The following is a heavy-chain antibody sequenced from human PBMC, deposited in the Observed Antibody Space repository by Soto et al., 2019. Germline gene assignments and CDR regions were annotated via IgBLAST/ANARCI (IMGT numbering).Heavy chain of an antibody. J-gene: IGHJ3*02. V-gene: IGHV1-18*01. D-gene: IGHD2-15*01. CDR3: ARSHWDGGKFRAFDI. CDR2: ISAYNGNT. CDR1: GYTFTSYG. Sequence: ASVKVSCKASGYTFTSYGISWVRQAPGQGLEWMGWISAYNGNTNYAQKLQGRVTMTTDTSTSTAYMELRSLRSDDTAVYYCARSHWDGGKFRAFDIWGQGTMVTVSS.